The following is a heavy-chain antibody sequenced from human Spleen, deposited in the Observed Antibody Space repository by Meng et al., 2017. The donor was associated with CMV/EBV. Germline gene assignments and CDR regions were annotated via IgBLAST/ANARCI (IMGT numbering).Heavy chain of an antibody. CDR3: ARVEGVAAAGWFDS. D-gene: IGHD6-13*01. J-gene: IGHJ5*01. CDR1: GFTFSSYS. Sequence: SGFTFSSYSMNWVRQAPGRGLEWVSLISSTTSYISYADSVMGRFTISRDNAKNSLYLQMNSLRADDTAVYYCARVEGVAAAGWFDSWGLGTLVTVSS. V-gene: IGHV3-21*01. CDR2: ISSTTSYI.